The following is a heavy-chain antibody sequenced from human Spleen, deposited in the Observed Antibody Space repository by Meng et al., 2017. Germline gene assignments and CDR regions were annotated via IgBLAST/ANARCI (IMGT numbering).Heavy chain of an antibody. J-gene: IGHJ4*02. Sequence: QGALQESGPGLVRPPETLSLTCTVSGGSVSSISYYWSWIRQPPGRGLEWIGDISYSGSTRYNSSLMSRVTISVDTSKNQFSLKLSSVTAADTAVYYCASQEESGWYAYPGYWGQGTLVTVSS. V-gene: IGHV4-61*01. D-gene: IGHD6-19*01. CDR3: ASQEESGWYAYPGY. CDR2: ISYSGST. CDR1: GGSVSSISYY.